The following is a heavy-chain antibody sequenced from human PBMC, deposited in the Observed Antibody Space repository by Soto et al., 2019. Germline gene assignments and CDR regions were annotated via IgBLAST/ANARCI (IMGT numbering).Heavy chain of an antibody. CDR3: AKDRYYCDSSGLYYLDY. CDR1: GFTFSSYG. Sequence: GGSLRLSCAASGFTFSSYGMHWVRQAPGKGLEWVAVISYDGSNKYYADSVKGRFTISRDNSKNTLYLQMNSLRAEDTAVYYCAKDRYYCDSSGLYYLDYWGQGTLVTVSS. CDR2: ISYDGSNK. V-gene: IGHV3-30*18. J-gene: IGHJ4*02. D-gene: IGHD3-22*01.